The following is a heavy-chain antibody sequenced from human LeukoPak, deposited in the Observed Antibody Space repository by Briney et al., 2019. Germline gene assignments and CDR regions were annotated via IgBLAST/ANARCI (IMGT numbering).Heavy chain of an antibody. V-gene: IGHV4-59*08. CDR1: GDSMTSYY. CDR3: ARQPYILGAYYFDS. Sequence: PSETPSLTCTVSGDSMTSYYWSWIRQPPGKGLEWIAYMFYSGHTNYNPSLKSRVTVSVDTSKNQFSLKLGSVTAADTAVYYCARQPYILGAYYFDSWGQGIVVTVSS. CDR2: MFYSGHT. J-gene: IGHJ4*02. D-gene: IGHD1-26*01.